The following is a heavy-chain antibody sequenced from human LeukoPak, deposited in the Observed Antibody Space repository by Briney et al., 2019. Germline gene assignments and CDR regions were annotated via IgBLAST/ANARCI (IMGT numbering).Heavy chain of an antibody. CDR1: GYTFTSYG. CDR2: ISAYNGNT. D-gene: IGHD3-10*01. J-gene: IGHJ4*02. Sequence: ASVKVSCKASGYTFTSYGISWVRQAPGQGLEWMGWISAYNGNTNYAQKLQGRVTMTTDTSTSTAYMELRSLRSDDTAVYYCARGGTYYYGSGMLDFDYWGQGTLVTVSS. CDR3: ARGGTYYYGSGMLDFDY. V-gene: IGHV1-18*01.